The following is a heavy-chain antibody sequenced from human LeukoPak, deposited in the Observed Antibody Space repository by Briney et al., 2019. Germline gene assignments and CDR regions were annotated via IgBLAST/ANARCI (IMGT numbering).Heavy chain of an antibody. CDR1: GGSISSSSYY. Sequence: PSETLSLTCTVSGGSISSSSYYWGWIRQPPGKGLEWIGSIYYSGNTYYNPSLKIRVTISVDTSKNQFSLKLSSVTAADTAVYYCARLVVVPAATYCYYYYMDVWGKGTTVTISS. CDR2: IYYSGNT. V-gene: IGHV4-39*07. J-gene: IGHJ6*03. CDR3: ARLVVVPAATYCYYYYMDV. D-gene: IGHD2-2*01.